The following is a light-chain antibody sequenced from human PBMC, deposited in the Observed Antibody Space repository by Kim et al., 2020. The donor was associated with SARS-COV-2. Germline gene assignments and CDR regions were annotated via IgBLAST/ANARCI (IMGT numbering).Light chain of an antibody. CDR3: SSYGDINTLI. Sequence: GQSVPISCTGTSSDVGGYNHVSWYQQHPGKAPKLIIYEVRKRPSGVPDRFSVSKSGNTASLTVSGLQAEDEADYYCSSYGDINTLIFGGGTQLTVL. J-gene: IGLJ2*01. V-gene: IGLV2-8*01. CDR2: EVR. CDR1: SSDVGGYNH.